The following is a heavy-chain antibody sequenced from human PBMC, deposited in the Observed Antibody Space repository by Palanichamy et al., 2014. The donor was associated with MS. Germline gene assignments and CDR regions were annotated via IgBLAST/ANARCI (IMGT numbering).Heavy chain of an antibody. V-gene: IGHV4-34*01. Sequence: QVQLQHGAAGLLKPSETLSLTCAVYGGSFSGYYWSWIRQPPGKGLEWIGEINHSGSTNYNPSLKSRVTISVDTSKNQFSLKLSSVTAADTAVYYCARGLRYYGSGSYRAEYFQHWGQGTLVTVSS. D-gene: IGHD3-10*01. CDR1: GGSFSGYY. CDR3: ARGLRYYGSGSYRAEYFQH. CDR2: INHSGST. J-gene: IGHJ1*01.